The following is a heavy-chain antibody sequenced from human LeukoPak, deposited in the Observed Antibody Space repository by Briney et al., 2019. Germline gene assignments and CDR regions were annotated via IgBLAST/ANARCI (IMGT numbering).Heavy chain of an antibody. CDR2: IYSGGST. D-gene: IGHD2-21*02. CDR3: AKDLERHIVVVTASAVDY. CDR1: GFTVSSNY. J-gene: IGHJ4*02. V-gene: IGHV3-53*05. Sequence: GGSLRLSCAASGFTVSSNYMSWVRQAPGKGLEWVSVIYSGGSTYYADSVKGRFTISRDNSKNTLYLQMNSLRAEDRAVYYCAKDLERHIVVVTASAVDYWGQGTLVTVSS.